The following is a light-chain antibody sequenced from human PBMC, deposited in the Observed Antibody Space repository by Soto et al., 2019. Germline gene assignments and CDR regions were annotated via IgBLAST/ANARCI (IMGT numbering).Light chain of an antibody. CDR1: QSVGSN. J-gene: IGKJ5*01. CDR2: DAS. Sequence: EIVMTQSPATLSVSPGERATLSCRASQSVGSNLVWYQQKPGQAPRVLIYDASYRATDIPPRFSGSGSGTDFTLTISSLEPEDFAVYYCQQRRSWPPTITLGQGTRLEIK. V-gene: IGKV3-11*01. CDR3: QQRRSWPPTIT.